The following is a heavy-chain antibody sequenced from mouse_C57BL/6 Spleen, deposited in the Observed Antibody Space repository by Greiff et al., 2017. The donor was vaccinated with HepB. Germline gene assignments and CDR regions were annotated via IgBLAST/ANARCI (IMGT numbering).Heavy chain of an antibody. Sequence: EVQLQQSGAELVKPGASVKLSCTASGFNIKDYYMHWVKQRTEQGLEWIGRFDPEDGETKSAPKLQGKATITADTSSNTAYLPIGSLTSEDTAVYYRAPIYYDYDGDAMDYWGQVTSVTVSS. D-gene: IGHD2-4*01. J-gene: IGHJ4*01. V-gene: IGHV14-2*01. CDR2: FDPEDGET. CDR3: APIYYDYDGDAMDY. CDR1: GFNIKDYY.